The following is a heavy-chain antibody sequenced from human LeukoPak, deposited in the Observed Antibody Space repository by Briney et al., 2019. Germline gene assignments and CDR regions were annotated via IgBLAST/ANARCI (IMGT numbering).Heavy chain of an antibody. Sequence: GGSLRLSCAASGFTFSSYAMHWVRQAPGKGLEGVAVISYDGSNKYYADSVKGRFTISRDNAKNSLYLQMNSLRAEDTALYYCARPPHIAAAGQDWGQGTLVTVSS. V-gene: IGHV3-30-3*01. CDR2: ISYDGSNK. CDR1: GFTFSSYA. D-gene: IGHD6-13*01. J-gene: IGHJ4*02. CDR3: ARPPHIAAAGQD.